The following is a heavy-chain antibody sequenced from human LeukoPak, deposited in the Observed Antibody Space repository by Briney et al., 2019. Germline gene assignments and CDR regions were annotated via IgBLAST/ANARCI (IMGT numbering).Heavy chain of an antibody. CDR2: ISAYNGDT. D-gene: IGHD3-22*01. CDR1: GYTFSTFA. Sequence: GASVKVSCKASGYTFSTFAISWVRQAPGQGLEWMGWISAYNGDTNYAQNLQGRVTMTTDTSTSTAYMELRSLRSDDTAVYYCARSSMIVAYLPDYWGQGTLVTVSS. J-gene: IGHJ4*02. CDR3: ARSSMIVAYLPDY. V-gene: IGHV1-18*01.